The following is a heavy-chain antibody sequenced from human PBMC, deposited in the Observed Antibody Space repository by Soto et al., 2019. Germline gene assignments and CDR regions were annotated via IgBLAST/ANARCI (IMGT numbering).Heavy chain of an antibody. J-gene: IGHJ4*02. CDR1: GGSFSGYY. CDR3: ARGLVYDFWSGYYTPYFDY. V-gene: IGHV4-34*01. CDR2: INHSGST. Sequence: SETLSLTCAVYGGSFSGYYWSWTRQPPGKGLEWIGEINHSGSTNYNPSLKSRVTISVDTSKNQFSLKLSSVTAADTAVYYCARGLVYDFWSGYYTPYFDYWGQGTLVTVSS. D-gene: IGHD3-3*01.